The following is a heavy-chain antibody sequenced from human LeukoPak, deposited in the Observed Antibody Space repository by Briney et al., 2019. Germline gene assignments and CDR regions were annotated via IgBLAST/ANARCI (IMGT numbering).Heavy chain of an antibody. CDR2: IKQDGSEK. J-gene: IGHJ6*02. CDR1: GFTFSSYW. V-gene: IGHV3-7*01. Sequence: GGSLRLSCAASGFTFSSYWMSWVRQAPGKGLEWVANIKQDGSEKYYVDSVKCRFTISRDNAKNSLYLQMNSLRAEDTAVYYCARIPGIAAAGYYYYGMDVWGQGTTVTVSS. CDR3: ARIPGIAAAGYYYYGMDV. D-gene: IGHD6-13*01.